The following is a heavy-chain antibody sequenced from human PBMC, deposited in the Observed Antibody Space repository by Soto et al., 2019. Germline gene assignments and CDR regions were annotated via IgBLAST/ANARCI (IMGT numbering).Heavy chain of an antibody. V-gene: IGHV3-7*01. D-gene: IGHD2-2*01. Sequence: PGGSLRLSCAASGFTFSSYWMSWVRQAPGKGLEWVANIKQDGSEKYYVDSVKGRFTISRDNAKNSLYLQMNSLRAEDTAVYYCARVVCISTSCPFGYWGQGTLVTVSS. J-gene: IGHJ4*02. CDR1: GFTFSSYW. CDR3: ARVVCISTSCPFGY. CDR2: IKQDGSEK.